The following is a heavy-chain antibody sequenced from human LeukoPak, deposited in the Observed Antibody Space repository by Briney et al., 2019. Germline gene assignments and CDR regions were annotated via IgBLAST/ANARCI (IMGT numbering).Heavy chain of an antibody. CDR3: AAHRGAASDY. V-gene: IGHV3-7*02. CDR2: IKQDGSEK. D-gene: IGHD5-18*01. J-gene: IGHJ4*02. Sequence: GGSLRLSCAASGFTLSSYWMSWVRQAPGKGLEWVANIKQDGSEKYYVDSVKGRFTISRDKAKNSLYRQMNSLRAEDAAVYDRAAHRGAASDYWGQGTLVTVSS. CDR1: GFTLSSYW.